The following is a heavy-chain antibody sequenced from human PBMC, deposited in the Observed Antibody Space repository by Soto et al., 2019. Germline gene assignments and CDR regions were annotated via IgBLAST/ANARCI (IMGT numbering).Heavy chain of an antibody. J-gene: IGHJ5*02. Sequence: QVQLVESGGGWVEPGGSLRLSCAASGFTFSDYYMNWLRQAPGKGLEWISFISASGSTIYYADSVKGRFTISRDNAKNSLYLQVNSLRVEDTAVYYCARDLCRSSSCYERWFDPWGQGTLVTVSS. V-gene: IGHV3-11*01. CDR1: GFTFSDYY. CDR3: ARDLCRSSSCYERWFDP. D-gene: IGHD3-22*01. CDR2: ISASGSTI.